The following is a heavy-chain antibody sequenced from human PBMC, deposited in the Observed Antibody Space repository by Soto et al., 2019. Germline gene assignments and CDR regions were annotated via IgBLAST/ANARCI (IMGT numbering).Heavy chain of an antibody. Sequence: QVQLVQSGAEVKKPGASVKVSCQTSGYNFSAYYFNWVRQAAGQGPEWMGWLNPRNGQTGYVQKFRGRVTMTRHTSIATVYLELSRLTSEDTAIYFCARETDTSMVDYWGHGTLVTVSS. CDR1: GYNFSAYY. CDR3: ARETDTSMVDY. D-gene: IGHD5-18*01. V-gene: IGHV1-8*01. J-gene: IGHJ4*01. CDR2: LNPRNGQT.